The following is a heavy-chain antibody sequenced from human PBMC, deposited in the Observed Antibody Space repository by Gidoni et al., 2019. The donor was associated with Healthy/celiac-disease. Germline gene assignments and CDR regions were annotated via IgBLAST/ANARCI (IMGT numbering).Heavy chain of an antibody. J-gene: IGHJ6*02. CDR1: GGSISSYY. V-gene: IGHV4-59*01. CDR2: IYYSGST. D-gene: IGHD1-26*01. Sequence: QVQLQESGPGLVKPSETLSLTCTVSGGSISSYYWSWIRQPPGKGLEWIGYIYYSGSTNYNPSLKSRVTISVDTSKNQFSLKLSSVTAADTAVYYCARETVGEMATSYGMDVWGQGTTVTVSS. CDR3: ARETVGEMATSYGMDV.